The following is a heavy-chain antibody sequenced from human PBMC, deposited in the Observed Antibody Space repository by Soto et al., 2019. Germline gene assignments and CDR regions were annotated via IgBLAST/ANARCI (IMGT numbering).Heavy chain of an antibody. CDR1: GGSFSGYY. Sequence: PSETLSLTCAVYGGSFSGYYWSWIRQPPGKGLEWIGEINHSGSTNYNPSLKSIVTMSVDSSKNQFSLKLSSVPAADTAVYYCARGGWTTVAFDIWGQGTMVTVSS. V-gene: IGHV4-34*01. CDR3: ARGGWTTVAFDI. CDR2: INHSGST. D-gene: IGHD4-17*01. J-gene: IGHJ3*02.